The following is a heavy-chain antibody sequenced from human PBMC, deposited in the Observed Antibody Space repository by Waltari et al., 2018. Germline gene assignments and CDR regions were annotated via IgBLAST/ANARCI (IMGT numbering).Heavy chain of an antibody. CDR2: INHSGST. D-gene: IGHD6-13*01. J-gene: IGHJ4*02. CDR1: GGSFSRYY. Sequence: QVQLQQWGAGLLKPSETLSLTCAVYGGSFSRYYWSWIRQPPGKGLEWIGEINHSGSTNYNPSLKSRVTISVDTSKNQFSLKLSSVTAADTAVYYCARMAAGTDYWGQGTLVTVSS. V-gene: IGHV4-34*01. CDR3: ARMAAGTDY.